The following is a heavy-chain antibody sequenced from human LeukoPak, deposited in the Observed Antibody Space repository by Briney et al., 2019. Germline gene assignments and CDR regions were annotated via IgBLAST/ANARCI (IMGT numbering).Heavy chain of an antibody. J-gene: IGHJ6*04. CDR1: GFTFSSYG. Sequence: PGRSLRLSCAASGFTFSSYGMHGVRQAPGKGLEGVAVISYDGSNKYYADSVKGRFTIPRDNSKNTLYLQMNSLRAKDTAVYYCAKSGYSSGWPYYYGMDVWGKGTTVTVSS. CDR3: AKSGYSSGWPYYYGMDV. D-gene: IGHD6-19*01. CDR2: ISYDGSNK. V-gene: IGHV3-30*18.